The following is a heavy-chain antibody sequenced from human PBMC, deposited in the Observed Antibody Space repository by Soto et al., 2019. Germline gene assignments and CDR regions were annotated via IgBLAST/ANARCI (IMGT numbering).Heavy chain of an antibody. D-gene: IGHD3-22*01. J-gene: IGHJ3*02. CDR2: ISGSGGST. V-gene: IGHV3-23*01. CDR3: AKGSVRSGYYPHDAFDI. Sequence: EVQLLESGGGLVQPGGSLRLSCAASGFTFSSYAMSWVRQAPGKGLEWVSAISGSGGSTYYADSVKGRFTISRDNSKNTLYLQMNRLRAEDTAVYYCAKGSVRSGYYPHDAFDIWGQGTMVTVSS. CDR1: GFTFSSYA.